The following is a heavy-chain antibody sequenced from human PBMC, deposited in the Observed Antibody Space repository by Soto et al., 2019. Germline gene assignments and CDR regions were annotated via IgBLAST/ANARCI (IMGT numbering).Heavy chain of an antibody. V-gene: IGHV1-3*01. Sequence: ASVKVSCKASGYSFANYVIYWVRQAPGQRLEWMGWINAGNGNTKYSQKFQGRVTINTDKSSTTAYMELISLRSEDTAVYYCARDKTRLAAGTSFDYWGQGTLVTVSS. CDR2: INAGNGNT. J-gene: IGHJ4*02. CDR3: ARDKTRLAAGTSFDY. CDR1: GYSFANYV. D-gene: IGHD6-13*01.